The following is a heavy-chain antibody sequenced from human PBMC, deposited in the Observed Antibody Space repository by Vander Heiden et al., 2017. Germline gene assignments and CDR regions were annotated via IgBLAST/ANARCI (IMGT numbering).Heavy chain of an antibody. J-gene: IGHJ4*02. CDR3: AREADIGD. CDR1: GFTFSSYG. V-gene: IGHV3-21*01. Sequence: EVQLVESGGGLVKPGGSLRLSCAASGFTFSSYGMHWVRQAPGKGLEWVSSISSSRRYIDYADSVKGRFTISRDYAKNSMYMQMNSLRAEDTAVYYCAREADIGDWGQGTLVTVSS. D-gene: IGHD2-15*01. CDR2: ISSSRRYI.